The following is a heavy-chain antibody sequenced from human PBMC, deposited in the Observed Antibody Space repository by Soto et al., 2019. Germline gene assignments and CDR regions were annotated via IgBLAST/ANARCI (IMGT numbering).Heavy chain of an antibody. CDR2: TRNSGGA. J-gene: IGHJ4*02. CDR3: ASHLVMSGTRGFDN. Sequence: QVQLQESGPGLVKPSGTLSLTCAVSSGSIFSSNWWSWVRQPPGKGLEWIGETRNSGGANYNPSLQSRVTITVDRSKNLVFLELRSVTAADTAVYYCASHLVMSGTRGFDNWGLGALVTVSS. D-gene: IGHD6-13*01. CDR1: SGSIFSSNW. V-gene: IGHV4-4*02.